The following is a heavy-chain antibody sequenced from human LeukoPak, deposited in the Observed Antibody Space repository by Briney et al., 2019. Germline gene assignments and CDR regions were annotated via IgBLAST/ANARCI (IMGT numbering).Heavy chain of an antibody. V-gene: IGHV3-21*04. D-gene: IGHD3-22*01. Sequence: GGSXRXXCAASGFTFSTYSMNWVRRAPGKGXEWVSIISSSSNYIYYADSVKGRFTISRDNAKNSLYLQMNSLRAEDTAVYYCARDRSYSGSGYYDYWGQGTLVTVSS. CDR3: ARDRSYSGSGYYDY. CDR2: ISSSSNYI. CDR1: GFTFSTYS. J-gene: IGHJ4*02.